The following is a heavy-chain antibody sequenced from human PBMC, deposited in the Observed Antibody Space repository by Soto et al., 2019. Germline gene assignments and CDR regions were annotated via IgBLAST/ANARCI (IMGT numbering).Heavy chain of an antibody. Sequence: PSETLSLTCTVSGGSISSGGYYWGWIRQHPGKGLEWIGYIYYSGSTYYNPSLKSRVTISVDTSKNQFSLKLSSVTAADTAVYYCARDYGSGSLYYYYYGMDVWGQGTTVTVSS. V-gene: IGHV4-31*03. CDR3: ARDYGSGSLYYYYYGMDV. CDR2: IYYSGST. J-gene: IGHJ6*02. D-gene: IGHD3-10*01. CDR1: GGSISSGGYY.